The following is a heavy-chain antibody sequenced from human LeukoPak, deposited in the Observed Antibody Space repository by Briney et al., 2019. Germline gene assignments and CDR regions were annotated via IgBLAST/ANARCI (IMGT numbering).Heavy chain of an antibody. Sequence: VKVSCKGSGGTFISYAMSWVRQAPGQGGEWMGGSIPIWGTANYAQKFQGRVTITTDEYTRTDYMELSSLRQGDAAVYYCARDLYYYDSSRPFDYWGQGTLVTVSS. CDR1: GGTFISYA. CDR3: ARDLYYYDSSRPFDY. D-gene: IGHD3-22*01. V-gene: IGHV1-69*05. CDR2: SIPIWGTA. J-gene: IGHJ4*02.